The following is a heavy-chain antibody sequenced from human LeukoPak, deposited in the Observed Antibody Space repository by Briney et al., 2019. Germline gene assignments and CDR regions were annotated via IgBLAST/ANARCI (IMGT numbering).Heavy chain of an antibody. V-gene: IGHV1-18*04. CDR3: ARMAIRQGGYGMDV. CDR1: GYTLSNHA. CDR2: ISADNGNT. J-gene: IGHJ6*02. D-gene: IGHD1-26*01. Sequence: ASVKVSCKGSGYTLSNHAFSWVRQAPGQGLEWMGWISADNGNTNHAQKFQGRVSLTTDTSTSTAYMELRSLRSEDTAVYYCARMAIRQGGYGMDVWGQGTTVTVSS.